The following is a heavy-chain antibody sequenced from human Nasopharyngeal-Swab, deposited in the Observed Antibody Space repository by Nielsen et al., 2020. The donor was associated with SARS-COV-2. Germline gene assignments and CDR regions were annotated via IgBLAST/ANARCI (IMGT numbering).Heavy chain of an antibody. V-gene: IGHV1-18*01. Sequence: ASVKVSCKASGYTFTSYGISWVRQAPGQGLEWMGWISAYNGNTNYAQKLQGRVTMTTDTSTSTAYMELRSLRSDDTAAYYCARDFRDTAMDLPDYWGQGTLVTVSS. D-gene: IGHD5-18*01. CDR3: ARDFRDTAMDLPDY. CDR1: GYTFTSYG. CDR2: ISAYNGNT. J-gene: IGHJ4*02.